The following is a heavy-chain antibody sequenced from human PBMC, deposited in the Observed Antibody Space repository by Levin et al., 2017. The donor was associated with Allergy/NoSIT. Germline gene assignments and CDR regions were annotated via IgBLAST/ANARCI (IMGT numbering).Heavy chain of an antibody. D-gene: IGHD7-27*01. Sequence: RGESLKISCAASGFTFSSYSMIWVRQAPGKGLEWVSSITSSGSYIYYADSVKGRFTISRDNAKNSLYLQMNSLRAEDTAVYYCARKGHWGDYFDYWGQGTLVTFSS. V-gene: IGHV3-21*01. J-gene: IGHJ4*02. CDR1: GFTFSSYS. CDR2: ITSSGSYI. CDR3: ARKGHWGDYFDY.